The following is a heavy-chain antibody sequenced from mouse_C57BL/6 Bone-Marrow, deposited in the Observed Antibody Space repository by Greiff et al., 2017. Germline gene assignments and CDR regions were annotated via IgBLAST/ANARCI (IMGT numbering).Heavy chain of an antibody. D-gene: IGHD1-1*01. CDR2: IYPGNSDT. V-gene: IGHV1-5*01. CDR1: GYTFTSYW. J-gene: IGHJ4*01. CDR3: TRRTTVVARYAMDY. Sequence: VHVKQSGTVLARPGASVKMSCKTSGYTFTSYWMHWVNQRPGQGLEWIGAIYPGNSDTSYNQKFKGKAKLTAVPSASTAYMELSSLTNEDSAVYYCTRRTTVVARYAMDYWGQGTSVTVSS.